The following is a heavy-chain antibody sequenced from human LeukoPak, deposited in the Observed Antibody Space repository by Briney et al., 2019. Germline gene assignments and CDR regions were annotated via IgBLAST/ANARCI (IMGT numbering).Heavy chain of an antibody. J-gene: IGHJ3*02. V-gene: IGHV3-23*01. CDR1: GFTFSSYA. CDR2: LSHSAYTT. D-gene: IGHD2-15*01. Sequence: AGGSLRLSCTASGFTFSSYAMSWVRQAPGKGLEWVSALSHSAYTTYYADSVKGRFTISRDNSKNTLYLQMNSLRAEDTAVYYCAKSQLAYCSGGSCFDAFDIWGQGTMVTVSS. CDR3: AKSQLAYCSGGSCFDAFDI.